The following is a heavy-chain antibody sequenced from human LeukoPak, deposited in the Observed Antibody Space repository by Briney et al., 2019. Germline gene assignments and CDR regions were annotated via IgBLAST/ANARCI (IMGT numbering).Heavy chain of an antibody. D-gene: IGHD1-26*01. CDR3: ARAEYSGSYPLWY. J-gene: IGHJ4*02. CDR1: GFTFDDYA. CDR2: ISWNSGSI. V-gene: IGHV3-9*01. Sequence: GGSLRLSCAASGFTFDDYAMHWVRQAPGKGLEWVSGISWNSGSIGYADSVKGRFAISRDNTKSSLYLQMNSLRAEDTAVYYCARAEYSGSYPLWYWGQGTLVTVSS.